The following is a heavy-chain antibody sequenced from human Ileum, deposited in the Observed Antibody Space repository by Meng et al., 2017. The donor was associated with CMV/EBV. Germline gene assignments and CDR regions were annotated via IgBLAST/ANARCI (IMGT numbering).Heavy chain of an antibody. CDR1: GFTFSSYA. CDR3: ARPGTGDCSSTSCHFGVVVGAPYYFDY. CDR2: LSYDGSNK. V-gene: IGHV3-30*04. D-gene: IGHD2-2*01. J-gene: IGHJ4*02. Sequence: GESLKISCAASGFTFSSYAMHWVRPAPGKGLEWVAVLSYDGSNKYYADSVKGRFTISRDNSKNTVYLQMNSLRAEDTAVYYCARPGTGDCSSTSCHFGVVVGAPYYFDYWGQGTLVTVSS.